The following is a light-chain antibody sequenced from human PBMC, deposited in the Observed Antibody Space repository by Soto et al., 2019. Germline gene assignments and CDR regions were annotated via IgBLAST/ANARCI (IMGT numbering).Light chain of an antibody. J-gene: IGLJ2*01. CDR3: QSYESSLSAVV. CDR1: SSNIGAGYD. V-gene: IGLV1-40*01. CDR2: GNT. Sequence: QSVLTQPPSVSGAPGQRVTISCTGSSSNIGAGYDVHWYQHLPGTAPKILIYGNTNRPSGVPDRFSGSKSGTSASLAITGLQAEDEADYYCQSYESSLSAVVFGGGTEMTVL.